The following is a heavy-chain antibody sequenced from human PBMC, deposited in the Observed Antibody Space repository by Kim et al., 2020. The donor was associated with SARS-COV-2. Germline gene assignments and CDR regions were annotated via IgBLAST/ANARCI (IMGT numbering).Heavy chain of an antibody. J-gene: IGHJ4*02. CDR1: GYTFSGYY. Sequence: ASVKVSCKASGYTFSGYYMHWVRQAPGQGLEWMGWINPNSGGTKYAQKFLGRVTMTRDRSIGTVFMELSSLRSDDTAVYFCASRPDKWLLYYYDYWGQGTVVTVSS. V-gene: IGHV1-2*02. D-gene: IGHD3-22*01. CDR2: INPNSGGT. CDR3: ASRPDKWLLYYYDY.